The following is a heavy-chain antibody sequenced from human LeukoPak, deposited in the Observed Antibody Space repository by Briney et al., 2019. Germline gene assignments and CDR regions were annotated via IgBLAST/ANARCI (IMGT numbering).Heavy chain of an antibody. Sequence: GASVKVSCKASGYTFTSYGISWVRQAPGQGLEWMGWISAYNGNTNYAQKLQGRVTMTTDTSTSTAYMELRSLRSDDTAVYYCARGPPIFGVVPPYDYWGQGTLVTVSP. CDR1: GYTFTSYG. CDR2: ISAYNGNT. V-gene: IGHV1-18*01. J-gene: IGHJ4*02. D-gene: IGHD3-3*01. CDR3: ARGPPIFGVVPPYDY.